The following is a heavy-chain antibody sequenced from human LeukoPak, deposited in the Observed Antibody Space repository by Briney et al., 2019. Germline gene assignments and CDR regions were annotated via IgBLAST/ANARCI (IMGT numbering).Heavy chain of an antibody. V-gene: IGHV3-21*01. CDR1: GFTFSSYN. Sequence: GGSLRLSCSTSGFTFSSYNMNWVRQAPGKGLEWVSGIGSSGGFIFYADSLKGRFTISRDNANNSLYLQMNSLRAEDTAVYYCAKAKSGWSFDYWGQGTLVTVSS. CDR2: IGSSGGFI. CDR3: AKAKSGWSFDY. D-gene: IGHD6-19*01. J-gene: IGHJ4*02.